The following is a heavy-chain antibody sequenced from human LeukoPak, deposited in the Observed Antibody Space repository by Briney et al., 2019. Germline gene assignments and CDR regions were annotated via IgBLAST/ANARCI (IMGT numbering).Heavy chain of an antibody. CDR1: GGSITSYY. CDR2: IYSSGST. D-gene: IGHD6-13*01. CDR3: ARGYRSSWGYFDY. V-gene: IGHV4-59*01. Sequence: SETLSLTCTVSGGSITSYYWSWIRQPPGKGLEWIGYIYSSGSTNYNPSLKSRVTISVDTSKNQFSLKLSSVTAADTSVYYCARGYRSSWGYFDYWGQGTLVTVSS. J-gene: IGHJ4*02.